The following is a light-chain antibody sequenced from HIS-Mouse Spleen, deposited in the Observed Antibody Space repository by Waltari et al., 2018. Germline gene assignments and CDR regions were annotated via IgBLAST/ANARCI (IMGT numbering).Light chain of an antibody. Sequence: SYVLTQPPSVSAAPGQTARITCGGNNIGSKSGHWYQQKPGQAPLLVVYDDSDRPSGIPERFSGSNSGNTATLTISRVEAGDEADYYCQVWDSSSDHVVFGGGTKLTVL. CDR1: NIGSKS. V-gene: IGLV3-21*02. CDR3: QVWDSSSDHVV. J-gene: IGLJ2*01. CDR2: DDS.